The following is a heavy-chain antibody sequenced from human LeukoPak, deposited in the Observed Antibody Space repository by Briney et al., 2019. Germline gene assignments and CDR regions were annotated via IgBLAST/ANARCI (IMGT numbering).Heavy chain of an antibody. CDR2: IIPIFNTP. V-gene: IGHV1-69*13. D-gene: IGHD4-23*01. CDR1: GGTFSSYA. CDR3: ARGGTSYLYGFSATDS. Sequence: SVKVSCKASGGTFSSYAISWVRQAPGQGLEWMGGIIPIFNTPNYAQKFQGRVTITADESTSTAYMDLSSLRSEDTAVYYCARGGTSYLYGFSATDSWGQGTLVTVSS. J-gene: IGHJ4*02.